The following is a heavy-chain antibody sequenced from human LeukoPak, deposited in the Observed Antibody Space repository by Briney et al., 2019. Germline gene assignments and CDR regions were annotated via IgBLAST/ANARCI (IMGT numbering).Heavy chain of an antibody. CDR3: AKLGLDSSGSHSLVDY. J-gene: IGHJ4*02. V-gene: IGHV3-30*18. Sequence: GGSWSLSCAPSGFTFSSYGMHWVRQPPGKGLEWVGFVSYDGGKKFYADFVKGRFSISRDNSKNTLYVQMNSLGAEDTALYYCAKLGLDSSGSHSLVDYWGQGPPVTVSS. D-gene: IGHD3-22*01. CDR1: GFTFSSYG. CDR2: VSYDGGKK.